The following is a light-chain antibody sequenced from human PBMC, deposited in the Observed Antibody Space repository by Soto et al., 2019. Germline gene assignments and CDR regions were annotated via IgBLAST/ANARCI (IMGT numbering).Light chain of an antibody. V-gene: IGKV3-11*01. CDR2: DAS. J-gene: IGKJ4*01. Sequence: EIVLTQSPATLSLSPGERATLSCRASQSVSSYLAWYQQKPGQAPRLLIYDASNRATGIPARFSGSGSGTDFPLTISSLEPEDFAVYYCQQRSNWPQLTFGGGTKVHIK. CDR3: QQRSNWPQLT. CDR1: QSVSSY.